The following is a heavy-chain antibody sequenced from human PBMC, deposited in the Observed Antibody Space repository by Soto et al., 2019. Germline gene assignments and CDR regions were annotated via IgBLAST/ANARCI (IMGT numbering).Heavy chain of an antibody. Sequence: LSLTCTVSGGSISSYYWSWIRQPPGKGLEWIGYIYYSGSTNYNPSLKSRVTISVDTSKNQFSLKLSSVTAADTAVYYCARVPPYGDYVGWFDPWGQGTLVTVSS. CDR3: ARVPPYGDYVGWFDP. CDR1: GGSISSYY. CDR2: IYYSGST. J-gene: IGHJ5*02. D-gene: IGHD4-17*01. V-gene: IGHV4-59*01.